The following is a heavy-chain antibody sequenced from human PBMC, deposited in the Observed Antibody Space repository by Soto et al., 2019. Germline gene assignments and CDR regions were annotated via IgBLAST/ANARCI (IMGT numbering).Heavy chain of an antibody. J-gene: IGHJ6*01. CDR2: IYPGDSDT. CDR1: GYTFTNYW. CDR3: AASIFYYGMDV. Sequence: AESLSIWCKVYGYTFTNYWIGWVRQMPGKGPEWMGLIYPGDSDTKYNPSFQGQVTISADKSITTTYLQWSSPKASDTAIYYCAASIFYYGMDVWGQGTTVTVSS. V-gene: IGHV5-51*01.